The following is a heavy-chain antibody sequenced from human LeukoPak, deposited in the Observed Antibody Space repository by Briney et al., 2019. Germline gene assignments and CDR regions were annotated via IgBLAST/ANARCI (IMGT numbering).Heavy chain of an antibody. CDR1: GFTFSSYA. Sequence: GGSLRLSCAASGFTFSSYAMSWVRQAPGKGLEWVSAISGSGGSTYYADFVKGRFTISRDNSKNTLYLQMNSLRAEDTAVYYCAKAQDLVVVVITYAFDIWGQGTMVTVSS. V-gene: IGHV3-23*01. CDR2: ISGSGGST. J-gene: IGHJ3*02. CDR3: AKAQDLVVVVITYAFDI. D-gene: IGHD3-22*01.